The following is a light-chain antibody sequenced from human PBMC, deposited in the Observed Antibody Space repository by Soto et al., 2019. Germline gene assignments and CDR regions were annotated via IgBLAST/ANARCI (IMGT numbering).Light chain of an antibody. J-gene: IGKJ2*01. CDR2: DAS. CDR1: QSISSW. Sequence: IQMTQSPSSLSSSVGDRVAITCLSSQSISSWLAWYQQKPGKAPKLLIYDASSLESGVPSRFSGRGSGTEFTLTISSLQPDDFATYYCQQYNSYPYTVGQGTKVDI. CDR3: QQYNSYPYT. V-gene: IGKV1-5*01.